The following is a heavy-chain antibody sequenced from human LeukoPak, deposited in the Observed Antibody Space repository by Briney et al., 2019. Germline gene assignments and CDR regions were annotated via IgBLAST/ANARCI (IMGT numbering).Heavy chain of an antibody. CDR1: GGSISSYY. D-gene: IGHD3-22*01. V-gene: IGHV4-59*01. Sequence: KPSETLSLTCTVSGGSISSYYWSWIRQPPGKGLEWIGYIYFSGSTNYNPSLKSRVTISVDTSKNQCSLKLSPVTAADTAVYYCARGYYDSSGYYQYIFDYWGQGTLVTVSS. CDR2: IYFSGST. CDR3: ARGYYDSSGYYQYIFDY. J-gene: IGHJ4*02.